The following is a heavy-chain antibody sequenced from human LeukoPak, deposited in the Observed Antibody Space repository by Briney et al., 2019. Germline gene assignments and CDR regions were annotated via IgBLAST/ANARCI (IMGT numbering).Heavy chain of an antibody. CDR2: ISAYNGNT. V-gene: IGHV1-18*01. CDR1: GYTFTSYG. CDR3: ARILSTDLEMAIQYRILSLDY. Sequence: ASVKVSCKASGYTFTSYGISWVRQAPGQGLEWMGWISAYNGNTNYAQKLQGRVTMTTDTSTSTAYMELRSLRSDDTAVYYCARILSTDLEMAIQYRILSLDYWGQGTLVTVSS. J-gene: IGHJ4*02. D-gene: IGHD5-24*01.